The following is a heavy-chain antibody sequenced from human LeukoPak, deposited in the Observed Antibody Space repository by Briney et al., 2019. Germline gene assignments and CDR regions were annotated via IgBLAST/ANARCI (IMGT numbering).Heavy chain of an antibody. CDR1: GGSISSGGNY. V-gene: IGHV4-31*03. J-gene: IGHJ4*02. Sequence: SETLSLTCTVSGGSISSGGNYWSWIRQHPGKGLEWIGYIYYSGSTYYNPSLKSRVTISVDTSKNQLSLKLTSVTAADTAVYYCARDPPGFGGIDSWGQGTLVTVSS. CDR3: ARDPPGFGGIDS. CDR2: IYYSGST. D-gene: IGHD3-10*01.